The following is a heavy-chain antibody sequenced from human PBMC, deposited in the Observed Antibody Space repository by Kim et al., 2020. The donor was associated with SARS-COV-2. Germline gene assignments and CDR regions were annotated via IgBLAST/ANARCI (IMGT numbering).Heavy chain of an antibody. CDR2: IYYSGST. Sequence: SQTLSLTCTVSGGSISSSSYYWGWIRQPPGKGLEWIGSIYYSGSTYYNPSLKSRVTISVDTSKNQFSLKLSSVTAADTAVYYCARRRPPGEQLVHRGGFDPWGQGTLVTVSS. CDR3: ARRRPPGEQLVHRGGFDP. CDR1: GGSISSSSYY. J-gene: IGHJ5*02. D-gene: IGHD6-6*01. V-gene: IGHV4-39*01.